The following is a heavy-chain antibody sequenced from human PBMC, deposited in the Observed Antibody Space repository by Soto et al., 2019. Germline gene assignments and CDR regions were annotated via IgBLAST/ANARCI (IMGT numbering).Heavy chain of an antibody. CDR3: AREGPPDIAWFDP. Sequence: QVQLVQSGAEVKKPGSSVKVSCEASGGTFSIDTISWVRQAPGQGLEWMGGSANSAQKFQGRLTVTADESTSTVYLQWSSLTSEDTAVYYCAREGPPDIAWFDPWGQGTLVSVSS. V-gene: IGHV1-69*01. D-gene: IGHD2-15*01. J-gene: IGHJ5*02. CDR2: GSA. CDR1: GGTFSIDT.